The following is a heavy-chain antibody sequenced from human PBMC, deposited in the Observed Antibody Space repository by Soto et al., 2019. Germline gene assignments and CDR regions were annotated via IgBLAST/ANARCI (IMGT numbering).Heavy chain of an antibody. CDR3: AKNPLVAAEIDY. J-gene: IGHJ4*02. CDR1: GFTFSSYA. V-gene: IGHV3-23*01. D-gene: IGHD5-12*01. Sequence: PGGSLRLSCAASGFTFSSYAMSRVRQAPGKGLEWVSAISGSGGSTYYAGSVKGRFTISRDNSKNTLYLQMNSLRAEDTAVYYCAKNPLVAAEIDYWGQGTLVTVSS. CDR2: ISGSGGST.